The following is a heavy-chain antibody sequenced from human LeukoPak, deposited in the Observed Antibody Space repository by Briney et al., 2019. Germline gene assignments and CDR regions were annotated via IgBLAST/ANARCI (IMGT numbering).Heavy chain of an antibody. CDR3: AKGGIVGATTPPHFDY. CDR1: GFSVSNNY. D-gene: IGHD1-26*01. CDR2: ISGSGGST. Sequence: GGSLRLSCAVSGFSVSNNYMNWVRQAPGKGLEWVSAISGSGGSTYYADSVKGRFTISRDNSKNTLYLQMNSLRAEDTAVYYCAKGGIVGATTPPHFDYWGQGTLVTVSS. V-gene: IGHV3-23*01. J-gene: IGHJ4*02.